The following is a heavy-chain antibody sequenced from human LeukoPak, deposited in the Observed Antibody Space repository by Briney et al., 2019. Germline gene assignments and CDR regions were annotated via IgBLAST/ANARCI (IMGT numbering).Heavy chain of an antibody. J-gene: IGHJ4*02. CDR3: ARGLVYDSSGYYSPFDY. V-gene: IGHV4-34*01. D-gene: IGHD3-22*01. CDR1: GGSFSGYY. CDR2: INHSGST. Sequence: SETLSLTCAVYGGSFSGYYWSWIRQPPGKGLEWIGEINHSGSTNYNPSLKSRVTISVDTSKNQFSLKLSSVTAADTAVYYCARGLVYDSSGYYSPFDYWGQGTLVTVSS.